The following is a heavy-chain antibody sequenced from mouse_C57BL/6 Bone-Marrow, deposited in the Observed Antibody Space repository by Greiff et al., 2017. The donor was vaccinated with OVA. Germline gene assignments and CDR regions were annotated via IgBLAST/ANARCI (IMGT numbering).Heavy chain of an antibody. J-gene: IGHJ4*01. Sequence: VQLQQSGPGLVQPSQSLSITCTVSGFSLTSYGVHWVRQSPGKGLEWLGVIWRGGSTDYNAAFMSRLSITKDNSKSQVFFKMNSLQADDTAIYYCAKTSCLLPSSMDYWGQGTSVTVSS. CDR1: GFSLTSYG. CDR2: IWRGGST. D-gene: IGHD2-10*01. CDR3: AKTSCLLPSSMDY. V-gene: IGHV2-5*01.